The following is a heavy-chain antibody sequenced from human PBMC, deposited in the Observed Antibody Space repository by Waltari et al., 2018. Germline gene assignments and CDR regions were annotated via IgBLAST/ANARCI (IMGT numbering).Heavy chain of an antibody. CDR3: ATSGYSYGSKLDY. CDR2: IYPGDSDT. Sequence: EVQLVQSGAEVKKPGESLKISCKGSGYSFPSYWIGWVRQMPGKGLEWGGVIYPGDSDTRYIPSFQGQVTISADKSINTAYLQWASLKASDTAMYYCATSGYSYGSKLDYWGQGTLVTVSS. J-gene: IGHJ4*02. V-gene: IGHV5-51*03. D-gene: IGHD5-18*01. CDR1: GYSFPSYW.